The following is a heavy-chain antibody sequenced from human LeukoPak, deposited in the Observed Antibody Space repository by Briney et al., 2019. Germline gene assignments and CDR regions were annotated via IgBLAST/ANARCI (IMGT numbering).Heavy chain of an antibody. CDR1: GFTFSSYA. Sequence: GGSLRLSCAASGFTFSSYAMSWVRQAPGKGLEWVAFIRYDGSNKYYADSVKGRFTISRDNSKNTLYLQMNSLRAEDTAVYYCAKDVVLGTGYTYYYYYYGMDVWGQGTTVTVSS. D-gene: IGHD3/OR15-3a*01. CDR3: AKDVVLGTGYTYYYYYYGMDV. J-gene: IGHJ6*02. CDR2: IRYDGSNK. V-gene: IGHV3-30*02.